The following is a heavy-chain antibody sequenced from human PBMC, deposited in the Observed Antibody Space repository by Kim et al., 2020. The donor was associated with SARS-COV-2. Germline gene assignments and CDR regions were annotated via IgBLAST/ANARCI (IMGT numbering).Heavy chain of an antibody. V-gene: IGHV4-59*01. CDR1: GGSISSYY. CDR3: ARDYNWNDSPYYYYGMDV. D-gene: IGHD1-20*01. J-gene: IGHJ6*02. Sequence: SETLSLTCTVSGGSISSYYWSWIRQPPGKGLEWIGYIYYSGSTNYNPSLKSRVTISVDTSKNQFSLKLSSVTAADTAVYYCARDYNWNDSPYYYYGMDVWGQGTTVTVSS. CDR2: IYYSGST.